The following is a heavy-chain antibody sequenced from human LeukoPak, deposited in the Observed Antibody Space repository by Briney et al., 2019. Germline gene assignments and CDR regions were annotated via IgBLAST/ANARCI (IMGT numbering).Heavy chain of an antibody. CDR2: ISSSGSTI. Sequence: PGGSLRLSCAASGFTFSSYEMNWVRQAPGKGLEWVSYISSSGSTIYYADSVKGRFTISRDNAKNSLYLQMNSLRAEDTDVYYCARETTGYFIDAFDIWGQGTMVTVSS. J-gene: IGHJ3*02. CDR1: GFTFSSYE. V-gene: IGHV3-48*03. CDR3: ARETTGYFIDAFDI. D-gene: IGHD3-9*01.